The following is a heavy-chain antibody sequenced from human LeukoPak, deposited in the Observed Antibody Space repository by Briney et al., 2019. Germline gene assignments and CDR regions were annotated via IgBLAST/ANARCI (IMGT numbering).Heavy chain of an antibody. CDR1: GLTFSSFP. J-gene: IGHJ4*02. V-gene: IGHV3-23*01. CDR2: ISAGGETT. Sequence: GGSLRLSCAASGLTFSSFPMTWVRQTPGKGLDWVSGISAGGETTYYSDSVKDRFTISRDNSKRTLYLQMNSLGVEDTAVYYCAKDRGYWGQGTLVTVSS. CDR3: AKDRGY.